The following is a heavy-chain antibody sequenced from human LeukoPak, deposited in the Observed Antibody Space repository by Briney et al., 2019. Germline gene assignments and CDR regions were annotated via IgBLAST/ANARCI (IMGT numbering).Heavy chain of an antibody. V-gene: IGHV3-30*02. Sequence: PGGSLRLSCAASGFTFSSYGMHWVRQAPGKGLEWVAFIRYDGSNKYYADSVKGRFTISRDNSKNTLYLQMNSLRAEDTAVYYCAIRQYYYDSSGYPPVSYGMDVWGQGTTVTVSS. CDR3: AIRQYYYDSSGYPPVSYGMDV. CDR1: GFTFSSYG. J-gene: IGHJ6*02. CDR2: IRYDGSNK. D-gene: IGHD3-22*01.